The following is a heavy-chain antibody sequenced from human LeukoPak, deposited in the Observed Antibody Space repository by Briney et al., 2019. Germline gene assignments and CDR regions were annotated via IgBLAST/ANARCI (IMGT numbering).Heavy chain of an antibody. D-gene: IGHD6-25*01. Sequence: SQTLSLTCPVSGASISSGGYYWTWIRQLPGRGLEWLGYIYYTGSTNYNPSLKSRVTISLDTSENQFSLKLTSVTAADTAIYYCARGRAAPNYYYGVDVWGQGTTVTVSS. CDR2: IYYTGST. CDR3: ARGRAAPNYYYGVDV. V-gene: IGHV4-31*03. J-gene: IGHJ6*02. CDR1: GASISSGGYY.